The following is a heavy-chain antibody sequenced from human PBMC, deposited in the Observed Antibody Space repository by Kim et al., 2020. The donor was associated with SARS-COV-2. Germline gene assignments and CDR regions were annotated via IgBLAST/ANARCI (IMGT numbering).Heavy chain of an antibody. Sequence: GGSLKLSCAASGFTFSRYAMSWARQAPGKGLEWVSTISDSGVRTHYADSVKGRFTISRDNSKSTLFLQMNSLRAEDTAVYYCEASDYWGQGPLVTVSS. V-gene: IGHV3-23*01. CDR2: ISDSGVRT. CDR1: GFTFSRYA. J-gene: IGHJ4*02. CDR3: EASDY.